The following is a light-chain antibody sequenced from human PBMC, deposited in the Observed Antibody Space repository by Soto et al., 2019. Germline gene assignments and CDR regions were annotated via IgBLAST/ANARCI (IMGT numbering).Light chain of an antibody. CDR2: GAS. CDR1: QSVSGSY. CDR3: QQYATRPWT. Sequence: EIVLTQSPGTLSLSPGERATLSCRARQSVSGSYLAWDQQKPGQSPRLLIHGASSRATVIPDRFSGSGSGSDFTLTISRLEPEDFAVYYCQQYATRPWTFGQGTKVESK. V-gene: IGKV3-20*01. J-gene: IGKJ1*01.